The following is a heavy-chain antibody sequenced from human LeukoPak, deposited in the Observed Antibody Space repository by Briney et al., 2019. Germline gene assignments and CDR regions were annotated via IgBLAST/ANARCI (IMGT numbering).Heavy chain of an antibody. V-gene: IGHV4-34*01. CDR1: GGSFSGYY. CDR3: ARDRSNSRGYSYGYDY. J-gene: IGHJ4*02. D-gene: IGHD5-18*01. Sequence: SETLSLTCAVYGGSFSGYYWSWIRQPPGKGLEWIGEINHSGSTNYNPSLKSRVTISVDTSKNQFSLKLSSVTAADTAVYYCARDRSNSRGYSYGYDYWGQGTLVTVSS. CDR2: INHSGST.